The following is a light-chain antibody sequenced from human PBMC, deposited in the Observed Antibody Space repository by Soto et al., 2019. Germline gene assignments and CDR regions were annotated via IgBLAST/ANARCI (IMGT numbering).Light chain of an antibody. CDR3: QQYNSYSSWT. V-gene: IGKV1-5*03. CDR1: QSISSR. CDR2: KAS. Sequence: DIQMTQSPSTLSASGGDRVTITCRASQSISSRLAWYQQKPGKAPKLLIYKASSLESGVPSWFSGSGSGTEFTIIITSLQPDDSSAYYCQQYNSYSSWTFGQGTKVEIK. J-gene: IGKJ1*01.